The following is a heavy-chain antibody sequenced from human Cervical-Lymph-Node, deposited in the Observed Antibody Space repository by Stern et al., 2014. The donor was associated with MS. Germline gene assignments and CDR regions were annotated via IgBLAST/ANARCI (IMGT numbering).Heavy chain of an antibody. J-gene: IGHJ4*02. Sequence: VQLEESGSELKKPGASVKVSCKASGYTFTSHAMNWVRQAPGQGLEWMGWINTNTGNPTYAQGFTGRFVFSLDTSVSTAYVQISSLKAEDTAVYYCARGFSGSYYESGYWGQGTLVTVSS. CDR2: INTNTGNP. V-gene: IGHV7-4-1*02. D-gene: IGHD1-26*01. CDR3: ARGFSGSYYESGY. CDR1: GYTFTSHA.